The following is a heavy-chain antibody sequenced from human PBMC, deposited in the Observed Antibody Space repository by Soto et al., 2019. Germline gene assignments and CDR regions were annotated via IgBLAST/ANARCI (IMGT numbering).Heavy chain of an antibody. J-gene: IGHJ6*02. V-gene: IGHV3-48*02. CDR2: ISSSSSTI. D-gene: IGHD1-20*01. CDR3: ASIFITGLHYYYYYGMDV. CDR1: GFTFSSYS. Sequence: EVQLVESGGGLVQPGGSLRLSCAASGFTFSSYSMNWVRQAPGKGLEWVSYISSSSSTIYYADSVKGRFTISRDNAKNSRYLQMNSLRDEDTAVYYCASIFITGLHYYYYYGMDVWGQGTTVTVSS.